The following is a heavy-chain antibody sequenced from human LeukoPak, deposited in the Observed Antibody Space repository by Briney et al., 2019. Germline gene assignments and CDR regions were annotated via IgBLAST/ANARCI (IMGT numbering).Heavy chain of an antibody. CDR3: ARGTPSSYCSSTSCYPRYYYYYMDV. D-gene: IGHD2-2*01. CDR2: INHSGST. J-gene: IGHJ6*03. V-gene: IGHV4-34*01. CDR1: GGSFSGYY. Sequence: SETLSLTCAVYGGSFSGYYWSWIRQPPGKGLEWIGEINHSGSTNYNPSLKSRVTISVDTSKNQFSLKLSSVTAADTAVYYCARGTPSSYCSSTSCYPRYYYYYMDVWGKGTTVTVSS.